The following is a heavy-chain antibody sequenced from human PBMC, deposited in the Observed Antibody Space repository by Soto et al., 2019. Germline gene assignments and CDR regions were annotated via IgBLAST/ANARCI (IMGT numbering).Heavy chain of an antibody. V-gene: IGHV4-59*01. CDR1: GGSISSYY. CDR2: IYYSGST. CDR3: ARGDGYCSSTGCWFDP. D-gene: IGHD2-2*01. J-gene: IGHJ5*02. Sequence: SETLSLTWTVSGGSISSYYWSWIRQPPGKGLEWIGYIYYSGSTNYNPSLKSRVTISVDTSKNQFSLKLSSVTAADTAVYYCARGDGYCSSTGCWFDPWGQGTLVTVS.